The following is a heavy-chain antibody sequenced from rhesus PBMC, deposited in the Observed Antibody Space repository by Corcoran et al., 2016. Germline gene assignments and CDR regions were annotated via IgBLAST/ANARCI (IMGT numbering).Heavy chain of an antibody. CDR3: ARSSVVVASEYCEF. Sequence: QVTLKESGPALVKPTQTLTLTCTFSGFSISTSGMGVGWLRQPPGKALEWLALIYWDDDKYYSTSLKSRLTTSKDTSKNQVVLTMTNMDPVDTATYYCARSSVVVASEYCEFWGQGALVTVSS. D-gene: IGHD2-21*01. CDR2: IYWDDDK. J-gene: IGHJ1*01. CDR1: GFSISTSGMG. V-gene: IGHV2-174*01.